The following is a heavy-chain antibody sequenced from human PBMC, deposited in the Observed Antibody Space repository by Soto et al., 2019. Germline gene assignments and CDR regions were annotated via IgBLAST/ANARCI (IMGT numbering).Heavy chain of an antibody. V-gene: IGHV1-18*01. CDR1: GYTFTSYG. CDR2: ISAYNGNT. J-gene: IGHJ5*02. Sequence: ASVKVSCKASGYTFTSYGISWVRQAPGQGLEWMGWISAYNGNTNYAQKLQGRVTMTTDTSTSTAYMELRSLRSDDTAVYYCARDLMTLSIPNRGWQWLENWFDPWGQGTLVTVSS. CDR3: ARDLMTLSIPNRGWQWLENWFDP. D-gene: IGHD6-19*01.